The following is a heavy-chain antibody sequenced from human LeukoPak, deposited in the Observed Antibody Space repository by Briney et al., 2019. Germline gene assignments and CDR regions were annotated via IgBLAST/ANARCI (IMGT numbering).Heavy chain of an antibody. CDR1: GYTFTGYY. V-gene: IGHV1-18*04. CDR3: ASIYYDSSGYGFDP. D-gene: IGHD3-22*01. CDR2: ISAYNGNT. J-gene: IGHJ5*02. Sequence: ASVKVSCKASGYTFTGYYMHWVRQAPGQGLEWMGWISAYNGNTNYAQKLQGRVTMTTDTSTSTAYMELRSLRSDDTAVYYCASIYYDSSGYGFDPWGQGTLVTVSS.